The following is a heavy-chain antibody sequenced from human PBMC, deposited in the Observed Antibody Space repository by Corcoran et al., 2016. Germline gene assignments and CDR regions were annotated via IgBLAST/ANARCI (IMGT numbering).Heavy chain of an antibody. Sequence: QVQLVQSGAEVKKPGSSVKVYCKASGGTFRSYAISWVRQAPGQGLEWMGGILPIFGTANYAQKFQGRVTITADESTSTAYMELRSLRSEDTAVYYCAGARQIVTICGVVKEEYYYYGMDVWGQGTTVTVSS. CDR1: GGTFRSYA. J-gene: IGHJ6*02. V-gene: IGHV1-69*01. D-gene: IGHD3-3*01. CDR3: AGARQIVTICGVVKEEYYYYGMDV. CDR2: ILPIFGTA.